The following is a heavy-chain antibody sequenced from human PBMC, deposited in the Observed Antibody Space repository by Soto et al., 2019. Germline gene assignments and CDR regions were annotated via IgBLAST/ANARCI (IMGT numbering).Heavy chain of an antibody. V-gene: IGHV3-33*01. CDR2: IWYDGSNK. CDR3: AREGIAAAGILDP. D-gene: IGHD6-13*01. CDR1: GFTFSSYG. J-gene: IGHJ5*02. Sequence: QVQLVESGGGVVQPGRSLRLSCAASGFTFSSYGMHWVRQAPGKGLEWVAVIWYDGSNKYYADSVKGRFTISRDNSKNTLYLQMNSLRAEDTAVYYCAREGIAAAGILDPWGQGTPVTVSS.